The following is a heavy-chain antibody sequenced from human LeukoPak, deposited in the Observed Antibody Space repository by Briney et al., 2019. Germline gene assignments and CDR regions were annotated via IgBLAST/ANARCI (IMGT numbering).Heavy chain of an antibody. D-gene: IGHD3/OR15-3a*01. CDR2: IYYTGNT. Sequence: SETLSLTCTVSGVSISSSNSYWGWIRQPPGKGLEWIGSIYYTGNTYYNASLKSRVTISIDTSKNQISLRLTSVTATDTAIYCCARQTGSGLFILPGGQGTLVTVSS. J-gene: IGHJ4*02. CDR1: GVSISSSNSY. CDR3: ARQTGSGLFILP. V-gene: IGHV4-39*01.